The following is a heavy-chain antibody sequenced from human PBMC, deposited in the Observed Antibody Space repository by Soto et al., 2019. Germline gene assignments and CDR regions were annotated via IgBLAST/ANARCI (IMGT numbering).Heavy chain of an antibody. Sequence: QVQLQESGPGLVKPSETLSLTCTVSGGSISSYYWSWIRQPPGKGLEWIGYIYYSGSTNYNPSLKSLVTISVDTSKNQSSLKLSSVTAADTAVYYCARERVLGYCSGCSCYSSRAFDIWGQGTMVTVSS. CDR3: ARERVLGYCSGCSCYSSRAFDI. J-gene: IGHJ3*02. CDR2: IYYSGST. D-gene: IGHD2-15*01. CDR1: GGSISSYY. V-gene: IGHV4-59*01.